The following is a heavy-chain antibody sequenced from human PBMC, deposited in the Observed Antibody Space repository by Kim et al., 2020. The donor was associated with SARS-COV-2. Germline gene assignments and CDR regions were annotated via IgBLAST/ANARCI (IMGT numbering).Heavy chain of an antibody. CDR2: VYYNGNT. D-gene: IGHD6-25*01. Sequence: SETLSLTCTVSGGSIGYFYWSWIRQPPGKGLEWIGYVYYNGNTNYLPSLRSRVSISVDTSKHQFSLRLSSVTAADTAVYYCARRLSRVYYMDVWGKGTTVIVSS. J-gene: IGHJ6*03. CDR3: ARRLSRVYYMDV. CDR1: GGSIGYFY. V-gene: IGHV4-59*01.